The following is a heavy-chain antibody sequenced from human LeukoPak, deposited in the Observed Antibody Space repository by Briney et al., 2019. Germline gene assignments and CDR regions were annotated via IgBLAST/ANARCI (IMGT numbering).Heavy chain of an antibody. CDR1: GGSISSYY. CDR3: ARDRDYGTTINWFDP. D-gene: IGHD4-17*01. CDR2: IYTSGST. V-gene: IGHV4-4*07. J-gene: IGHJ5*02. Sequence: SETLFLTCTVSGGSISSYYWSWIRQPAGKGLEWIGRIYTSGSTNYNPSLKSRVTMSVDTSKNQFSLKLSSVTAADTAVYYCARDRDYGTTINWFDPWGQGTLVTVSS.